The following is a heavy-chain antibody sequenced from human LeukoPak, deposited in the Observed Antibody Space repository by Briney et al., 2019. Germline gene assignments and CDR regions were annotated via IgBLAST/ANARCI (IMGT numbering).Heavy chain of an antibody. V-gene: IGHV3-7*01. CDR2: INPDGNKK. CDR1: GLTFSSSW. J-gene: IGHJ3*01. CDR3: VRDQFYAFDV. Sequence: GGSLRLSCAVSGLTFSSSWMDWVRQAPGKGLEWVASINPDGNKKYSADSVKGRFTISRDNAENSLYLQMNSLRDDDTAVYYCVRDQFYAFDVWGQGTMVTVSS.